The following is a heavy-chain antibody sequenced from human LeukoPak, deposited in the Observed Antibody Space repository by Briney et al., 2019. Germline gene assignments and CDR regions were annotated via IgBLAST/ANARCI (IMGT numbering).Heavy chain of an antibody. D-gene: IGHD6-19*01. CDR2: IDWKNDII. Sequence: GRSLRLSCAASGFTFDDYAIYWVRQAPGKGLEWVSGIDWKNDIIGYADSVRGRFTISRDNAKNSLYLQMNSLSAEDTAFYYCAKGGYSRGWSYVDVWGQGTKVTVSS. J-gene: IGHJ6*02. CDR1: GFTFDDYA. V-gene: IGHV3-9*01. CDR3: AKGGYSRGWSYVDV.